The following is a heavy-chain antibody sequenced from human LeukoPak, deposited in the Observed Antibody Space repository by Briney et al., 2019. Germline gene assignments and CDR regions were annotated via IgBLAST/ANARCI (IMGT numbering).Heavy chain of an antibody. J-gene: IGHJ4*02. D-gene: IGHD3-3*01. V-gene: IGHV1-46*03. Sequence: ASVKVSCKASGYTFTSYYMHWVRQAPGQGLEWMGVINPSGGSTTYAQKFQGRVTVTRDTSTRTVYMELSSLRSEDTAVYYCARGTYDDFWSGYWGSSTIDYGGQGTLVTVSS. CDR1: GYTFTSYY. CDR2: INPSGGST. CDR3: ARGTYDDFWSGYWGSSTIDY.